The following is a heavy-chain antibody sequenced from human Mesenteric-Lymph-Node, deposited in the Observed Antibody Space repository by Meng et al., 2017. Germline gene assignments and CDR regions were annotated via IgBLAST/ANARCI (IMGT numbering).Heavy chain of an antibody. V-gene: IGHV3-23*04. J-gene: IGHJ4*02. Sequence: VPLVGSVGGLVQPGESLRLSCAVSGFTFSSHWMSWVRQAPGKGLEWVSAISGGGGTTYYADSVKGRFTISRDNSKNTLYLQMNSVRAEDTAIYYCAKDLRTSGGQGTLVTVSS. CDR3: AKDLRTS. CDR2: ISGGGGTT. CDR1: GFTFSSHW.